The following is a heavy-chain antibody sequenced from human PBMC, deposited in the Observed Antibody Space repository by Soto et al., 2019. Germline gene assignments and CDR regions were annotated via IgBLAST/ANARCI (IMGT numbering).Heavy chain of an antibody. Sequence: PGGSLRLSCAASGFTFSSYAMHWVRQAPGKGLEWVAVISYDGSNKYYADSVKGRFTISRDNSKNTLYLQMNSLRAEDTAVYYCARDRWELLFMHYGMDVWGQGSTVTVSS. CDR3: ARDRWELLFMHYGMDV. CDR2: ISYDGSNK. CDR1: GFTFSSYA. D-gene: IGHD1-26*01. J-gene: IGHJ6*02. V-gene: IGHV3-30-3*01.